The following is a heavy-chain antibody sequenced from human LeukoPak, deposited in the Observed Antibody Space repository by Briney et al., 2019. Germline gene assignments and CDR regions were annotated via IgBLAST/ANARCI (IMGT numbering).Heavy chain of an antibody. CDR1: GFTFSSYG. CDR3: AKAGRIHPIHAPFDY. V-gene: IGHV3-33*06. Sequence: GGSLRLSCAASGFTFSSYGMRWVRQAPGKGLEWVAVIWYDGSNKYYADSVKGRFTISRYNSKNTLYLQMNSLRAEDTAVYYCAKAGRIHPIHAPFDYWGQGTLVTVSS. J-gene: IGHJ4*02. D-gene: IGHD2-15*01. CDR2: IWYDGSNK.